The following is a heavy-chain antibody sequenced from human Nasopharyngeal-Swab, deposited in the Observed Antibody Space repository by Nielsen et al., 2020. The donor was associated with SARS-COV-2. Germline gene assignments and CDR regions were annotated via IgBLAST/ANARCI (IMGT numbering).Heavy chain of an antibody. Sequence: SETLSLTCAVSGYSISSSNWWGWIRQPPGKGLEWIGYIYYSGSTYYNPSLKSRVTMSVDTSKNQFSLKLSSVTAVDTAVYYCAREGPWYYGDYYYGMDVWGQGTTVTVSS. V-gene: IGHV4-28*03. D-gene: IGHD4-17*01. CDR3: AREGPWYYGDYYYGMDV. J-gene: IGHJ6*02. CDR2: IYYSGST. CDR1: GYSISSSNW.